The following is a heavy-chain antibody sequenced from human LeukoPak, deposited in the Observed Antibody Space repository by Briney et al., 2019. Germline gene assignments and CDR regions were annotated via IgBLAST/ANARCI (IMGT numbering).Heavy chain of an antibody. CDR2: ITYDERTE. J-gene: IGHJ5*02. CDR1: GFPFSVYV. Sequence: GTSPRLSCAASGFPFSVYVMHWVRRAPGKGPEWLGRITYDERTEYAESVRGRFTISRDNSKDTLYLQMNSVRAEDTGVYCCAKDHDCTSITCHSHFDPWGRGTLLTVSS. CDR3: AKDHDCTSITCHSHFDP. V-gene: IGHV3-30*18. D-gene: IGHD3-10*01.